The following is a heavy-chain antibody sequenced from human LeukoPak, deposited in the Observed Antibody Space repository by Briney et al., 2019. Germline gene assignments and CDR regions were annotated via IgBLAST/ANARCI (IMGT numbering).Heavy chain of an antibody. CDR1: GFTFSSYA. V-gene: IGHV3-23*01. CDR3: AKDLDVGSSSGYPDRDY. Sequence: GGSLRLSCAASGFTFSSYAMSWVRQAPGNGLEWVSAISGSGGSTYYADSVKGRFTISRDNSKNTLYLQMNGLRAEDTAVYYCAKDLDVGSSSGYPDRDYWGQGTLVTVSS. D-gene: IGHD3-22*01. CDR2: ISGSGGST. J-gene: IGHJ4*02.